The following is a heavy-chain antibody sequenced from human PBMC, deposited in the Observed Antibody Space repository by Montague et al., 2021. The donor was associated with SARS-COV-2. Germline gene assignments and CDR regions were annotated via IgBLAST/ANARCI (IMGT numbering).Heavy chain of an antibody. CDR1: GGSFSDYY. CDR2: INHRGTS. CDR3: ARGRQHFNMIVVAMTGGEYYFDY. Sequence: SETLSLTCAVYGGSFSDYYWSWIRQPPGKGLEWIGEINHRGTSNYNPSLKSRVSISVDTSKNQFSLYLGSVTAADTAVYYCARGRQHFNMIVVAMTGGEYYFDYWAQGTLVTVSS. V-gene: IGHV4-34*01. J-gene: IGHJ4*02. D-gene: IGHD3-22*01.